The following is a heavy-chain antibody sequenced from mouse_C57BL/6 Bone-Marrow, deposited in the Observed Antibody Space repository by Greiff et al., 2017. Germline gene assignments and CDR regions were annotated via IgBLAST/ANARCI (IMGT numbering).Heavy chain of an antibody. J-gene: IGHJ1*03. CDR3: ARHYYGSRGWYFDV. D-gene: IGHD1-1*01. CDR2: ISGGGGNT. CDR1: GFTFSSYT. V-gene: IGHV5-9*01. Sequence: EVQLVESGGGLVKPGGSLKLSCAASGFTFSSYTMSWVRQTPEKRLEWVATISGGGGNTYYPDSVKGRFTISRDNAKNTLYLQMCSLRSEDTALYYCARHYYGSRGWYFDVWGTGTTVTVSS.